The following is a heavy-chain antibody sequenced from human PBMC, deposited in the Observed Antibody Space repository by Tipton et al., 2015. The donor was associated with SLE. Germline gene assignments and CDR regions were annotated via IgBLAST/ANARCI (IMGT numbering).Heavy chain of an antibody. CDR1: GASISSFF. D-gene: IGHD2-8*01. CDR3: ARGMLTWRGAIIGVDV. J-gene: IGHJ6*02. Sequence: TLSLTCTVSGASISSFFWSWIRRPPGKGLEWIGYISYSGSTTNNPSLNSRVTISRDTSKNEFSLKLTSVTAADMAVYYCARGMLTWRGAIIGVDVWGQGTTVNVSS. CDR2: ISYSGST. V-gene: IGHV4-59*08.